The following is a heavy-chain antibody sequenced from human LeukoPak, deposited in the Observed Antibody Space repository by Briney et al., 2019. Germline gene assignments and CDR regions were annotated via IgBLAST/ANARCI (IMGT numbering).Heavy chain of an antibody. CDR1: GGSISSAGYS. Sequence: SETLSLTCAVSGGSISSAGYSGSWIRQPPGKGLECIGYIYYTGSTYYNPSLKSRVTISLDTSKNQFSLKLSSVTAADTAVYYCARGGDSSGYEGRFDPWGQGTLVTVSS. CDR3: ARGGDSSGYEGRFDP. J-gene: IGHJ5*02. D-gene: IGHD3-22*01. V-gene: IGHV4-30-4*07. CDR2: IYYTGST.